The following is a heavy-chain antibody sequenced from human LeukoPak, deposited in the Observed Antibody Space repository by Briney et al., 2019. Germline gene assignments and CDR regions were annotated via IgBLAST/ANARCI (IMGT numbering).Heavy chain of an antibody. CDR2: IYSGGNT. J-gene: IGHJ4*02. CDR1: GFTVTSNY. Sequence: TGGSLRLSCAASGFTVTSNYMSWVRQAPGKGLEWVSVIYSGGNTYYADSVKGRFTISRDNSKNTLYLQMNSPRAEDTAVYYCTREVGEVVVPTPGYFDYWGQGTLVTVSS. D-gene: IGHD3-22*01. CDR3: TREVGEVVVPTPGYFDY. V-gene: IGHV3-66*02.